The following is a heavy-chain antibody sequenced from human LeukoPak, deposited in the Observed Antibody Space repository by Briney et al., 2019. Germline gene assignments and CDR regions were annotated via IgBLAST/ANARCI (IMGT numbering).Heavy chain of an antibody. Sequence: PGGSLRLSCAASGFTFSSYSMNWVRQAPGKGLEWVSSISSSSSYIYYADSVKGRFTISRDNAKNSLYLQMNSLRAEDTAVYYCASTSPDYYDSSGSPEYWGQGTLVTVSS. CDR2: ISSSSSYI. J-gene: IGHJ4*02. V-gene: IGHV3-21*01. CDR3: ASTSPDYYDSSGSPEY. D-gene: IGHD3-22*01. CDR1: GFTFSSYS.